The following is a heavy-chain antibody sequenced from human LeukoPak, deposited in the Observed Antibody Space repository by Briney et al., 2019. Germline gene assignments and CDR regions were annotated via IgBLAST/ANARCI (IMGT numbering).Heavy chain of an antibody. CDR1: GFTFSTYG. V-gene: IGHV3-33*01. Sequence: PGGSLRLSCAASGFTFSTYGMHWVRQAPGKGLEWVALIWYDGSKKYYTDSVKGRFTISRDNSKNTLYLQMNSLRAEDTAVYYCARVPPSYDILTGYSSDWGQGTLVTVSS. J-gene: IGHJ4*02. D-gene: IGHD3-9*01. CDR3: ARVPPSYDILTGYSSD. CDR2: IWYDGSKK.